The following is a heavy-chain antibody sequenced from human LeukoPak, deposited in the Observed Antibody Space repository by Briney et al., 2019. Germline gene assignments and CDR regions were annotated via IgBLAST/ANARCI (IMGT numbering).Heavy chain of an antibody. Sequence: PSETLSLTCTVSGGSISSSSYYWGWIRQPPGKGLEWVGSIYYSGSTYYNPSLKSRVTISVDTSKNQFSLKPSSVTAADTAVYYCAREIPTMVRGVINAYWGQGTLVTVSS. CDR2: IYYSGST. D-gene: IGHD3-10*01. V-gene: IGHV4-39*02. J-gene: IGHJ4*02. CDR3: AREIPTMVRGVINAY. CDR1: GGSISSSSYY.